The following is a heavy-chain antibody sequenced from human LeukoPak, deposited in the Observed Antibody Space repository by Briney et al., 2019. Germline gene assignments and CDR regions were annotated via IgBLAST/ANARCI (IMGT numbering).Heavy chain of an antibody. CDR3: ARPHDYGDYVYAFDI. CDR2: IYDSDST. CDR1: GYSISSGYY. D-gene: IGHD4-17*01. V-gene: IGHV4-38-2*01. J-gene: IGHJ3*02. Sequence: PSETLTLTCAVSGYSISSGYYWGWLRPPPGKGLEWTGSIYDSDSTYYTPSLKRRVTISRDNSKNQLSLKMNTVTADDTAVYYCARPHDYGDYVYAFDIWGQGTMVTVSS.